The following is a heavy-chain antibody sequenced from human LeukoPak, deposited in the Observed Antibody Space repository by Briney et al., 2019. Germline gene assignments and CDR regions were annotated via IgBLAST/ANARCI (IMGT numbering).Heavy chain of an antibody. J-gene: IGHJ4*02. CDR3: AREDDSSGYHRYPIDY. CDR2: ISSSSSTI. D-gene: IGHD3-22*01. CDR1: GFTFSSYS. Sequence: GGSLRLSCAASGFTFSSYSMNWVRQAPGKGLEWVSYISSSSSTIYYADSVKGRFTISRDNAKNSLYLQMNSLRAEDTAVYYCAREDDSSGYHRYPIDYWGQGTLVTVSS. V-gene: IGHV3-48*04.